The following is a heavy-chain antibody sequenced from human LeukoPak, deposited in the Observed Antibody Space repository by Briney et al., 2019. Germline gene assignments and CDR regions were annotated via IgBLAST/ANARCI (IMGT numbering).Heavy chain of an antibody. V-gene: IGHV1-2*02. CDR2: IDPNSGVT. J-gene: IGHJ3*01. Sequence: ASVKVSXKASGGTFSSYAISWVRQAPGQGLEWMGWIDPNSGVTNFAQNFQGRLTMTTDTSISTAYMELSRLTSDDTTVYYCARELGINAFDVWGQGTLVTVSS. CDR3: ARELGINAFDV. CDR1: GGTFSSYA. D-gene: IGHD1-26*01.